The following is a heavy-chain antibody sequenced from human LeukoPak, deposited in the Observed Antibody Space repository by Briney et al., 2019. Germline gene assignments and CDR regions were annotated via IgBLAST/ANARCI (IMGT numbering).Heavy chain of an antibody. CDR3: ARDPGHDTSNYGGLDF. V-gene: IGHV1-2*02. Sequence: GASVKVSCKASGYTFTSYGISWVRQAPGQGLEWMGWINPKSGDPIYVQKFQGRVTLTRDTSIDTVYLELGSLKSDDTAVYYCARDPGHDTSNYGGLDFWGQGTLVTVSS. D-gene: IGHD4-11*01. CDR2: INPKSGDP. CDR1: GYTFTSYG. J-gene: IGHJ4*02.